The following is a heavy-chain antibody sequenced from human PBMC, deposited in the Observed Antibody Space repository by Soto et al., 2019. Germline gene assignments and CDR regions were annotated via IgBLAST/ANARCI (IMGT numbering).Heavy chain of an antibody. CDR2: ISAYNGNT. CDR1: GYTFTSYG. Sequence: ASVKVSCKASGYTFTSYGISWVRQAPGQGLEWMGWISAYNGNTNYAQKLQGRVTMTTDTSTSTAYMELRSLRSDDTAVYYCARDQGYSSSSSSFDNWGQGTLVNVSS. CDR3: ARDQGYSSSSSSFDN. V-gene: IGHV1-18*01. D-gene: IGHD6-6*01. J-gene: IGHJ4*02.